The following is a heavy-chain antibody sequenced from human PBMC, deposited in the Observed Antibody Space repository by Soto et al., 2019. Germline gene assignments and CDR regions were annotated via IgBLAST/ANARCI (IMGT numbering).Heavy chain of an antibody. CDR3: ARDVEATFGNHSNWFDP. Sequence: SETLSLTCAVYGGSFSGYYWSWIRQPPGKGLEWIGEINHSGSTNYNPSLKSRVTISVDTSKNQFSLKLSSVTAADTAVYYCARDVEATFGNHSNWFDPWGQGTLVTVSS. CDR2: INHSGST. CDR1: GGSFSGYY. J-gene: IGHJ5*02. D-gene: IGHD3-16*01. V-gene: IGHV4-34*01.